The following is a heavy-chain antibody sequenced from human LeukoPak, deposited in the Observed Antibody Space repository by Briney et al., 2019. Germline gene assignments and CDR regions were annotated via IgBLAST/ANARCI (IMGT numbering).Heavy chain of an antibody. D-gene: IGHD1-26*01. J-gene: IGHJ4*02. CDR3: ARETTTGDFDY. CDR2: IYHSGST. CDR1: GYSISSGYY. Sequence: SETLSLTCTVSGYSISSGYYWGWIRQPPGKGLEWIGSIYHSGSTYYNPSLKSRVTISVDTSKNQFSLKLSSVTAADTVVYYCARETTTGDFDYWGQGTLVTVSS. V-gene: IGHV4-38-2*02.